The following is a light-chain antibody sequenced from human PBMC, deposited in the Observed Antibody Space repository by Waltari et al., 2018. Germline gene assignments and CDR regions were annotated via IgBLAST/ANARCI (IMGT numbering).Light chain of an antibody. J-gene: IGLJ2*01. CDR2: GFS. V-gene: IGLV2-14*03. CDR3: SSYSSTTTRVL. CDR1: STDIGGYFF. Sequence: QSALTQPASVSGSPGQSITISCPGSSTDIGGYFFVSWYQQRSGKSPKLSIYGFSNRPSGVSDRFSGSKSDNTASLNIAGLQTQDEADYYGSSYSSTTTRVLFGGGTRLTVL.